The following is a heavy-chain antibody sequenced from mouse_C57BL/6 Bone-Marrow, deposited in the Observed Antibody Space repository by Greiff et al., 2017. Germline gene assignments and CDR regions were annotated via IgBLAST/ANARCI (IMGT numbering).Heavy chain of an antibody. CDR2: LNPYHGGT. CDR1: GYKFTDYY. Sequence: EVQLPQSGPVLVQPGASVKMSCTASGYKFTDYYMNWVKQSPGKSLEWIGVLNPYHGGTSYNPQLKGKATLTVDKASSTAYMDRNSLTSDDSAVYYCARYDYSNHYRYFDVWGTGTTVTVAS. V-gene: IGHV1-19*01. J-gene: IGHJ1*03. D-gene: IGHD2-5*01. CDR3: ARYDYSNHYRYFDV.